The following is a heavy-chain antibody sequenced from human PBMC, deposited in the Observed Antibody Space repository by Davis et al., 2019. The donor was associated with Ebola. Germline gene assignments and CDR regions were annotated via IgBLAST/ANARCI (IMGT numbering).Heavy chain of an antibody. D-gene: IGHD4-17*01. CDR3: AGYGDYFLG. V-gene: IGHV4-30-2*01. CDR2: ILHSGGT. CDR1: GGSISSGDYS. Sequence: SETLSLTCAVSGGSISSGDYSWSWIRQPPGKGLEWIGYILHSGGTFYTPSPKSRVTISVDRSKNQFSLKLSSVTAADTAVYYCAGYGDYFLGWGQGTLVTVSS. J-gene: IGHJ4*02.